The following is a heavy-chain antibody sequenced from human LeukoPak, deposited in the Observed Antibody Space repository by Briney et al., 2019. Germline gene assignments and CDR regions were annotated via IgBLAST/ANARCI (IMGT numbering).Heavy chain of an antibody. CDR2: IWYDGSNK. V-gene: IGHV3-33*06. D-gene: IGHD2-15*01. J-gene: IGHJ4*02. Sequence: PGGSLRLSCAASGFTFSSYGMHWVRQAPGKGLEWVAVIWYDGSNKYYADSVKGRFTTSRDNSKNTLYLQMNSLRAEDTAVYYCAKDRGGGGSCIDYWGQGTLVTVSS. CDR1: GFTFSSYG. CDR3: AKDRGGGGSCIDY.